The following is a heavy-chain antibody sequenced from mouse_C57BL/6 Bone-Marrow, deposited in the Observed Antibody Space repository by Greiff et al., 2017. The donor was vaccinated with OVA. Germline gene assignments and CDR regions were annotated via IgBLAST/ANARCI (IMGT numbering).Heavy chain of an antibody. J-gene: IGHJ1*03. D-gene: IGHD1-1*01. CDR2: IDPNSGGT. CDR3: ASLYYCSSLDWYFAV. CDR1: GYTFTSYW. Sequence: QVQLQQPGAELVKPGASVKLSCKASGYTFTSYWMHWVKQRPGRGLEWIGRIDPNSGGTKYNEKFKSKATLTVDKHSSTAYMQLRRLTSEDTAFDSCASLYYCSSLDWYFAVGGTGTTVPVSS. V-gene: IGHV1-72*01.